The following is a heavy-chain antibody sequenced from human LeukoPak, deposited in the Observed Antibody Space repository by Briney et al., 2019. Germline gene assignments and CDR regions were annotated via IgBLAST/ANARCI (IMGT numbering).Heavy chain of an antibody. Sequence: PSETLSLTCTVSGGSISSGSYYWSWIRQPAGKGLEWIGRIYTSGSTNYNPSLKSRVTISVDTSKNQFSLKLSSVTAADTAVYYCARVVYDILTGYYTWDIDSYYFDYWGQGTLVTVSS. V-gene: IGHV4-61*02. CDR3: ARVVYDILTGYYTWDIDSYYFDY. J-gene: IGHJ4*02. CDR1: GGSISSGSYY. CDR2: IYTSGST. D-gene: IGHD3-9*01.